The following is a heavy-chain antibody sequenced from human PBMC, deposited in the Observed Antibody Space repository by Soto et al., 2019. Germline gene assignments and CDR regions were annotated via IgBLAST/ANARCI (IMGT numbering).Heavy chain of an antibody. CDR1: GASISNSDC. CDR2: IFHEGNI. V-gene: IGHV4-4*02. J-gene: IGHJ4*02. CDR3: DRDHKHGDSWSFDY. D-gene: IGHD5-18*01. Sequence: SETLSLTCAVSGASISNSDCWNWFRQTPEKGLEWIGEIFHEGNIIYNPSLKSRVTISLDKSKNQLALELNSVTAADTAFYYCDRDHKHGDSWSFDYWGQGMLDTDSS.